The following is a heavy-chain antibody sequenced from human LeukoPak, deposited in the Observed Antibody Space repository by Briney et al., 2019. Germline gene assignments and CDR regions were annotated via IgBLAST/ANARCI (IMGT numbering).Heavy chain of an antibody. D-gene: IGHD3-3*01. CDR2: ISSSSSTI. V-gene: IGHV3-48*01. CDR1: GFTFSNYS. CDR3: ARDGVVIYDAFDI. Sequence: GGSLRLSCAASGFTFSNYSMNWVRQAPGKGLEWVSYISSSSSTIYYADSVKGRFTISRDNAKNSLYLQMNSLRAEDTAVYYCARDGVVIYDAFDIWGQGTMVTVSS. J-gene: IGHJ3*02.